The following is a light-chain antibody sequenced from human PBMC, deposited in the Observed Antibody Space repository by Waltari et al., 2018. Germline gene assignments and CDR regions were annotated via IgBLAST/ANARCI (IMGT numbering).Light chain of an antibody. V-gene: IGKV3-20*01. J-gene: IGKJ2*01. CDR2: GAS. Sequence: EIVLTQSPGTLSLSPGERATLSCRASQSVYSRYLAWYQQKPGQAPRLLIYGASSRAAGIPDRFSGSGSGTDFTLTISRLEPEDFAVYFCQQYGSSPRTFGQGTKLEIK. CDR1: QSVYSRY. CDR3: QQYGSSPRT.